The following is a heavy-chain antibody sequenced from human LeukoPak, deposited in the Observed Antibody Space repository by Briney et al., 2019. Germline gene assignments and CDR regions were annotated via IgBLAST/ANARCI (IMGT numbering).Heavy chain of an antibody. Sequence: GGSLRLSCAASGFTFSDYYMSWIRQAPGKGLEWVSYISSSGSTIYYADSVKGRFTISRDNAKNSLYLQMNSLRAEDTAVYYCARWVHSGSRMGAFDIWGQGTMVTVSS. D-gene: IGHD1-26*01. CDR3: ARWVHSGSRMGAFDI. CDR2: ISSSGSTI. CDR1: GFTFSDYY. V-gene: IGHV3-11*04. J-gene: IGHJ3*02.